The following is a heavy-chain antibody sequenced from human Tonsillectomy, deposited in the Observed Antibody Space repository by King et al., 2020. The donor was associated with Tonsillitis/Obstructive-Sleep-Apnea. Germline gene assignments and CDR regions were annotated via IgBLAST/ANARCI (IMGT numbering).Heavy chain of an antibody. J-gene: IGHJ4*02. V-gene: IGHV1-18*01. CDR3: AREYSNYVGFDY. CDR2: ISAHNGNT. Sequence: QLVQSGAEVKKPGASVKLSCKASGYTFTNFGISWVRQAPGQGLEWMGWISAHNGNTHYARNLQGRVTMSTDTSTSTAYMELRSLTSDDTAVYYCAREYSNYVGFDYWGQGTLVTVSS. CDR1: GYTFTNFG. D-gene: IGHD4-11*01.